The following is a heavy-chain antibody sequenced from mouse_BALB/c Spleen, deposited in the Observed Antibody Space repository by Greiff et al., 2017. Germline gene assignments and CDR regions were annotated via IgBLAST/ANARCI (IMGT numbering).Heavy chain of an antibody. J-gene: IGHJ2*01. CDR2: IYPGSGNT. V-gene: IGHV1-63*01. CDR1: GYAFTNYW. CDR3: ASIYYGNPYYFDY. Sequence: QVQLQQSGAELVRPGTSVKISCKASGYAFTNYWLGWVKQRPGHGLEWIGDIYPGSGNTYYNEKFKGKATLTADKSSSTAYMQLSSLTSEDSAVYFCASIYYGNPYYFDYWGQGTTRTVSS. D-gene: IGHD2-1*01.